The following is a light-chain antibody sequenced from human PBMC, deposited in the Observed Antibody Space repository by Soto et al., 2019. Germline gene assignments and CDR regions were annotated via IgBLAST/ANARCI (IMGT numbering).Light chain of an antibody. CDR3: LQDYIYPWT. CDR1: QGIRNN. V-gene: IGKV1-6*01. CDR2: AAS. J-gene: IGKJ1*01. Sequence: IQMTKSPSSLSASVGDRVTITCRASQGIRNNLGWYQQQPGKAPKLLIYAASTVQSGVPSRFSGGGSGIVFTLTISSLQPEDFATYYCLQDYIYPWTFGQGTKVDIK.